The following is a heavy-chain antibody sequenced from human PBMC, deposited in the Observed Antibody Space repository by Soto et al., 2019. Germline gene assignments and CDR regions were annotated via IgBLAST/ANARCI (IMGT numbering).Heavy chain of an antibody. CDR1: GGSISSYC. Sequence: TLSLTCTVSGGSISSYCWSWIRQPPGKGLEWIGYIYYSGSTNYNPSLKSRVTISVDTSKNQFSLKLSSVTAADTAVYYCARGNSGYDLFYYYYYYMDVWGKGTTVTVSS. D-gene: IGHD5-12*01. CDR3: ARGNSGYDLFYYYYYYMDV. V-gene: IGHV4-59*08. CDR2: IYYSGST. J-gene: IGHJ6*03.